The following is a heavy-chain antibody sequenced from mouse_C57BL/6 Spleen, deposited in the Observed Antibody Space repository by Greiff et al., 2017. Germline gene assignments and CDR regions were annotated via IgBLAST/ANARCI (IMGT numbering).Heavy chain of an antibody. V-gene: IGHV1-59*01. CDR3: ARGYGNYEGAMDY. CDR2: IDPSDSYT. J-gene: IGHJ4*01. Sequence: QVQLQQPGAELVRPGTSVKLSCKASGYTFTSYWMHWVKQRPGQGLEWIGVIDPSDSYTNYNQKFKGKATLTVDTSSSTAYMRLSSLTSEDSAVYYCARGYGNYEGAMDYWGQGTSVTVSS. CDR1: GYTFTSYW. D-gene: IGHD2-10*02.